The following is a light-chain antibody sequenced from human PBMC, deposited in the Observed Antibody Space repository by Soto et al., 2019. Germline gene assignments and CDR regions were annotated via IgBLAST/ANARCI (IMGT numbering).Light chain of an antibody. J-gene: IGKJ1*01. CDR3: QQYNTYLS. Sequence: DIQMTQPPSTLSGSVGDRVTIACRASRTISSLLSCYQQKPGKPPKLLIYDASSLERGVPSRFSGSGSGTEFTLTISSLQPDDFATYYCQQYNTYLSFGQGTKVDIK. CDR1: RTISSL. V-gene: IGKV1-5*01. CDR2: DAS.